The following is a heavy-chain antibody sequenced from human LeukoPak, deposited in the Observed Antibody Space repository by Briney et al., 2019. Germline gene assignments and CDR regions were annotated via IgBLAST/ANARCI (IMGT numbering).Heavy chain of an antibody. CDR2: ISSSGSTI. CDR3: ARFKPYYDFWSGYYPSSYYGMDV. CDR1: GFTFSDYY. Sequence: GGSLRLSCAASGFTFSDYYMSWIRQAPGKGLEWVSYISSSGSTIYYADSVKGRFTISRDSAKNSLYLQMNSLRAEDTAVYYCARFKPYYDFWSGYYPSSYYGMDVWGQGTTVTVS. V-gene: IGHV3-11*01. D-gene: IGHD3-3*01. J-gene: IGHJ6*02.